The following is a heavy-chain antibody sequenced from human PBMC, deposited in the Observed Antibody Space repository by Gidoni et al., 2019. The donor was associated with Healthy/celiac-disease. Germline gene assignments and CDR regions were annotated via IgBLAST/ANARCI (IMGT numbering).Heavy chain of an antibody. CDR2: ISGSGGST. D-gene: IGHD5-18*01. CDR3: AKGPRWIQLWGDYYYMDV. Sequence: EVQLLESGGGLVQPGGSLRLSCAASALPFSSHPLSWVRQAQGKGLEWVSAISGSGGSTYYADSVKGRFTISRDNSKNTLYLQMNSLRAEDTAVYYCAKGPRWIQLWGDYYYMDVWGKGTTVTVSS. J-gene: IGHJ6*03. V-gene: IGHV3-23*01. CDR1: ALPFSSHP.